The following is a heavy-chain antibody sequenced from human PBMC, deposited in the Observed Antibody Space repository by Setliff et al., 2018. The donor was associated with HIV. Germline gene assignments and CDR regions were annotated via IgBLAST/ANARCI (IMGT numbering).Heavy chain of an antibody. CDR3: ARARTGVTMVRGAMSF. D-gene: IGHD3-10*01. J-gene: IGHJ4*02. CDR1: GFSFSTYA. V-gene: IGHV3-30*04. Sequence: GGSLRLSCAASGFSFSTYAMHWVRQAPGKGLEWVSVISYDGSSESYADSVKGRFTISRDNSKNTLYLQMNSLGPEDTAVYYCARARTGVTMVRGAMSFWGQGTLVTVSS. CDR2: ISYDGSSE.